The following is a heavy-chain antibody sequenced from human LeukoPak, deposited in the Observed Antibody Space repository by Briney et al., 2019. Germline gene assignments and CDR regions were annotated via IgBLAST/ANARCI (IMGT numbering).Heavy chain of an antibody. J-gene: IGHJ6*03. CDR3: AKQHDYYYMDV. CDR1: GGSISSYY. V-gene: IGHV4-59*08. CDR2: IYYSGST. Sequence: SETLSLTCTVSGGSISSYYWSWIRQPPGKGLEWIGYIYYSGSTNYNPSLKSRVTISVDTSKNQFSLKLSSVNAADTAVYYCAKQHDYYYMDVWGKGTTVTVSS.